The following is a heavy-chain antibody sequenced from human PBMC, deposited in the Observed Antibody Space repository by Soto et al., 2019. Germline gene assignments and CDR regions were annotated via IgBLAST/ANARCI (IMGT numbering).Heavy chain of an antibody. V-gene: IGHV3-13*01. CDR1: GFTFSSYG. CDR2: IGTAGDT. CDR3: AKSRENYFYYDSSGYYHY. D-gene: IGHD3-22*01. Sequence: SGGSLRLSCAASGFTFSSYGMHWVRQATGKVLEWVSAIGTAGDTYYPGSVKGRFTISRENAKNSLYLQMNSLRAEDTAVYYCAKSRENYFYYDSSGYYHYWGQGTLVTVSS. J-gene: IGHJ4*02.